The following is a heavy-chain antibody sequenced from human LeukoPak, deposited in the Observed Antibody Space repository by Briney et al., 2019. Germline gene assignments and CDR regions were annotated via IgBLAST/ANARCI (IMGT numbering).Heavy chain of an antibody. J-gene: IGHJ4*02. D-gene: IGHD3-22*01. CDR3: AKTHGYFDQ. Sequence: GGSLRLSCAASGFTFSSYAMSWVRQAPGKGLEWVSAISGSGGSTYYADSVKGRFTISRDNSKNTLFLQMNSLRVEDAAMYYCAKTHGYFDQWGQGTLVAVSS. V-gene: IGHV3-23*01. CDR2: ISGSGGST. CDR1: GFTFSSYA.